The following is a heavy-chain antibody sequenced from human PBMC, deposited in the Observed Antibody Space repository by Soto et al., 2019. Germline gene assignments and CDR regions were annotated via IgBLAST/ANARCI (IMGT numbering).Heavy chain of an antibody. CDR3: AKDVHIRESPTPGAFDI. J-gene: IGHJ3*02. CDR1: GFTFSSYA. CDR2: ISGSGGST. Sequence: GESLKISCAASGFTFSSYAMSWVRQAPGKGLEWVSAISGSGGSTYYADSVKGRFTISRDNSKNTLYLQMNSLRAEDTAVYYCAKDVHIRESPTPGAFDIWGQGTMVTVSS. D-gene: IGHD2-2*02. V-gene: IGHV3-23*01.